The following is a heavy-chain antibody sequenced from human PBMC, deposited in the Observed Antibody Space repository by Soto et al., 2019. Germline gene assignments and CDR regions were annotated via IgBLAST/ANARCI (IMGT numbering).Heavy chain of an antibody. V-gene: IGHV3-15*07. J-gene: IGHJ1*01. CDR1: GFTFNTAW. Sequence: EVQVVESGGGLVKPGGSLRLSCAASGFTFNTAWRNWVRQVPGKGLEWVGHVKSNNDGWTTDYAAAVKGRVTISRDDSKNTAYLQMHSLKTEDTAVYYCTAASNYYNLLGHLLEYFHHGVEGTLVTVSS. CDR3: TAASNYYNLLGHLLEYFHH. D-gene: IGHD1-26*01. CDR2: VKSNNDGWTT.